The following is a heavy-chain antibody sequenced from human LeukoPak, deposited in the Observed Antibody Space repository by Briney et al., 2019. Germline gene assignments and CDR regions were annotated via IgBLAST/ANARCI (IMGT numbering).Heavy chain of an antibody. CDR3: ARHYGP. D-gene: IGHD3-10*01. J-gene: IGHJ4*02. V-gene: IGHV4-39*01. CDR1: GGSINSGTYR. Sequence: PSETLSLTCNVSGGSINSGTYRWAWVRQPPGKGLEWIGNVYYNGYTYYHPSLESRVTISVDTSKNQFSLKLNSVTATDTAVYYCARHYGPWGQGTLVTVSS. CDR2: VYYNGYT.